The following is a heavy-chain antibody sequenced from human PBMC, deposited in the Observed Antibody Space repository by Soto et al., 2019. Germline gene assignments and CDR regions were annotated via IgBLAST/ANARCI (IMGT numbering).Heavy chain of an antibody. Sequence: QVQLQESGPGLVKPSETLSLTCTVSGGSISSYYWSWIRQPPGKGLEWIGYIYYSGSTNYNPSLKSPVTITGTQSKNRATRKRSSLSAADTAVYYCARTARVVKGQWYFDLWGRGTLVTVSS. CDR2: IYYSGST. CDR1: GGSISSYY. CDR3: ARTARVVKGQWYFDL. V-gene: IGHV4-59*08. D-gene: IGHD2-15*01. J-gene: IGHJ2*01.